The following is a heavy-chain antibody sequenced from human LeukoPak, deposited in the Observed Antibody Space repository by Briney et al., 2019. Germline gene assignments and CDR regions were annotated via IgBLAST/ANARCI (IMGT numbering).Heavy chain of an antibody. CDR2: MNPNSGIT. Sequence: ASVTVSCKASGYTFTTYDINWVRQATGQGREWMGWMNPNSGITGYAQKFQGRVTMTRNTSITTAYMELSSLRSEDTAVYYCARGRGSGHKENWFDPWGQGTLVTVSS. CDR1: GYTFTTYD. J-gene: IGHJ5*02. V-gene: IGHV1-8*01. D-gene: IGHD6-19*01. CDR3: ARGRGSGHKENWFDP.